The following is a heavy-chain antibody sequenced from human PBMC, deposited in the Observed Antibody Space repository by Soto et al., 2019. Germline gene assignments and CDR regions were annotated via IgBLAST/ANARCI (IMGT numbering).Heavy chain of an antibody. J-gene: IGHJ6*02. V-gene: IGHV4-59*01. CDR1: SGSITGYY. D-gene: IGHD6-13*01. CDR2: IYSAGNT. Sequence: QVQLQESGPGLVKPSETLSLTCTVSSGSITGYYWSWMRQPPGGGLECIGYIYSAGNTLYTPSLQSRVTISVDTSKNQFSLNLRSVTAADTAVYYCARHDPVPKLQHGMGVWGQGATVTVSS. CDR3: ARHDPVPKLQHGMGV.